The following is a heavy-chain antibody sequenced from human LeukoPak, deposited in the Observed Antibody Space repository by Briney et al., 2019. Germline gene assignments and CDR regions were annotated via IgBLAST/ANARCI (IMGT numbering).Heavy chain of an antibody. CDR2: FYYSRGT. CDR3: ARAISAWSYFYYMDV. Sequence: SETLSLTCTVSGDSITSFYWSWIRQSPGKGLEWIGYFYYSRGTTYNPSLRSRATISADTSRNQFSLKLRSVTAADTAVYYCARAISAWSYFYYMDVWGKGTTVTVSS. D-gene: IGHD6-19*01. CDR1: GDSITSFY. J-gene: IGHJ6*03. V-gene: IGHV4-59*01.